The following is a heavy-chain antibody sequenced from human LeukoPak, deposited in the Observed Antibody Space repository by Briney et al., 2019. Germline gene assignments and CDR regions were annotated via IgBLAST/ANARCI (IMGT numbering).Heavy chain of an antibody. CDR1: GYSFTSYW. V-gene: IGHV5-51*01. CDR2: IHPGDSDI. CDR3: ARQDGGAQFYFDY. Sequence: GESLKISCKGSGYSFTSYWIAWVRPMPGKGLEWMGIIHPGDSDIRYSPSFQGQVAISADKSINTAYLQWSSLKASDTAVYYCARQDGGAQFYFDYWGQGNLVTVSS. D-gene: IGHD3-10*01. J-gene: IGHJ4*02.